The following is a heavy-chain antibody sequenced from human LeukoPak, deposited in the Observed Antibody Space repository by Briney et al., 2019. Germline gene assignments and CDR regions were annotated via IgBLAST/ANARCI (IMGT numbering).Heavy chain of an antibody. D-gene: IGHD5-24*01. V-gene: IGHV3-7*01. CDR1: GFTFISFW. CDR2: IKEDGSEE. CDR3: ARDVFRDGYNSGSDY. J-gene: IGHJ4*02. Sequence: GGSLRLSCATSGFTFISFWMSWVRQAPGKGLEWVASIKEDGSEEYYVDSVKGRFTISRDNAKNSLYLQMNSLRAEDTAVYYCARDVFRDGYNSGSDYWGQGTLVAVSS.